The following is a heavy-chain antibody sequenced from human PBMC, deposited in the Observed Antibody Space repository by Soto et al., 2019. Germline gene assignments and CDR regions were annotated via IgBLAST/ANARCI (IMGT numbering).Heavy chain of an antibody. CDR3: VHKGGGDRILDY. Sequence: QITLKESGPALVKPTQTLTLTCTFSGFSLSTSGVGVGWIRQPPGEALEWLALIYWDDYKHFSPSLESRLTITKDPSKNQVVLKMTKLDPVDTATYYCVHKGGGDRILDYWGQGTLVTVSS. V-gene: IGHV2-5*02. CDR1: GFSLSTSGVG. J-gene: IGHJ4*02. CDR2: IYWDDYK. D-gene: IGHD3-16*01.